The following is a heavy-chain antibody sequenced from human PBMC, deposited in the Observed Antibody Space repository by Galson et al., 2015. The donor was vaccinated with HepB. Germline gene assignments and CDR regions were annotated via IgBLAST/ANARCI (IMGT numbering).Heavy chain of an antibody. CDR1: GYTFTTYG. J-gene: IGHJ4*02. CDR2: ISAYNGNT. D-gene: IGHD3-3*01. Sequence: SVKVSCKASGYTFTTYGIGWVRQAPGQGLQWMGWISAYNGNTGSAQKFQGRVSMTTDTSTSTAYMVLRSLKSDDTAIYYCARALYDFGSGFCTGCDYWGQGTLVIVSS. V-gene: IGHV1-18*01. CDR3: ARALYDFGSGFCTGCDY.